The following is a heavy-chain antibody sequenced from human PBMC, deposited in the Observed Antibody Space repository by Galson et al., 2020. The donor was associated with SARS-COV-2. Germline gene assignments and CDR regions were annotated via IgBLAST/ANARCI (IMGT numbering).Heavy chain of an antibody. Sequence: SQTLSLTCTVSGGSIRSSNYYWGWIRQPPGKGLEWIGSVFNSGTTHYSPSLKRRVTISVDTAKNQFSLNLNSVTAADTAMYYCARDATSSGWYNWLDPWCQGTLVTVSS. D-gene: IGHD6-19*01. CDR2: VFNSGTT. CDR3: ARDATSSGWYNWLDP. CDR1: GGSIRSSNYY. J-gene: IGHJ5*02. V-gene: IGHV4-39*07.